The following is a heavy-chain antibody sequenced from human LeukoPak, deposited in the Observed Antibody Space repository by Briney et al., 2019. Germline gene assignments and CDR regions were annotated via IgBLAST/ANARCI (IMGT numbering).Heavy chain of an antibody. CDR3: AREEYSSSSGDWFDP. CDR1: GFTFSSYA. J-gene: IGHJ5*02. Sequence: PGGSLRLSCAASGFTFSSYAMHWVRQAPGKGLEWVAVISYDGSNKYYADSVKGRFTISRDNSKNTLYLQMNSLRAEDTAVYYCAREEYSSSSGDWFDPWGQGTLVTVSS. D-gene: IGHD6-6*01. CDR2: ISYDGSNK. V-gene: IGHV3-30-3*01.